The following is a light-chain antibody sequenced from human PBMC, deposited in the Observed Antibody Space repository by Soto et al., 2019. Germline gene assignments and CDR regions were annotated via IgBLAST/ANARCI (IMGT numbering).Light chain of an antibody. CDR1: QGVSDW. J-gene: IGKJ1*01. CDR3: QQANSYPWT. CDR2: GSS. V-gene: IGKV1-12*01. Sequence: DIQMTQSPSSVSASVGDGVTITCRASQGVSDWVAWYQQKPGEAPKLLIYGSSSLLSGVPSRFSGTRSGTDFTLTISSLQPEDFATYYCQQANSYPWTFGQGTKADI.